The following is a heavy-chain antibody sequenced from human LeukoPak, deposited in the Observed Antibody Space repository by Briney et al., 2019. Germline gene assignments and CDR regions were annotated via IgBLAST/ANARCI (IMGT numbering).Heavy chain of an antibody. V-gene: IGHV1-69*05. Sequence: SVKVSCKASGGTFSSYAISWVRKAPGQGLEWMGGIIPIFGTANYAQKFQGRVTITTDGSTSTAYMELSSLRSEDTAVYYCARGETWIQLWTWGQGTLVTVSS. CDR1: GGTFSSYA. CDR3: ARGETWIQLWT. D-gene: IGHD5-18*01. CDR2: IIPIFGTA. J-gene: IGHJ5*02.